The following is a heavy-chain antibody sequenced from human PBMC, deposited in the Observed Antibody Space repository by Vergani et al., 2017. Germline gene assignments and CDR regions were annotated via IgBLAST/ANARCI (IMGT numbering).Heavy chain of an antibody. CDR1: GYSITNYW. CDR2: IYAGDSDV. CDR3: AKTHDFSSLYSSYNWFDP. V-gene: IGHV5-51*03. Sequence: EVQLVQSGTEVKKPGESLKISCQGSGYSITNYWIAWVRQRPGKGLECMGIIYAGDSDVRYSPSFPGQVTMSVDKSLSTAYLQWSSLKASDTATYYCAKTHDFSSLYSSYNWFDPWGQGTQVTVSS. D-gene: IGHD3-3*01. J-gene: IGHJ5*02.